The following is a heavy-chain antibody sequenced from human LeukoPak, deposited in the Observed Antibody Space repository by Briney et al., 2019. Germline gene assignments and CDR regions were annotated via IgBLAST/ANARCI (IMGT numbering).Heavy chain of an antibody. CDR2: IHYTGTI. CDR3: ARDIYGSGYGFFDV. Sequence: SETLSLTCTVSGVSISTYYWSWVRQPPGKGLEWIAYIHYTGTINYNPSPKSRLSTTVDTSKRQISMTLSSVTAADTAVYYWARDIYGSGYGFFDVWGQGALVSVSA. J-gene: IGHJ4*02. V-gene: IGHV4-59*01. CDR1: GVSISTYY. D-gene: IGHD3-10*01.